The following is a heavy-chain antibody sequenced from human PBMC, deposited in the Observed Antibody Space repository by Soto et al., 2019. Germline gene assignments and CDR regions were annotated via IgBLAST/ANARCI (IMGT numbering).Heavy chain of an antibody. Sequence: LVESGGGLVQSGGSLRLSCAASGFTFDYYCMHWVRQVPGKGLLWVSHIQNAASLTTYADSVKGGFIISRDNAKNTLYLQMNGLRVEDTAVYFCVRGQRGGFDLWGQGTMVTVSS. J-gene: IGHJ3*01. CDR3: VRGQRGGFDL. CDR1: GFTFDYYC. V-gene: IGHV3-74*01. D-gene: IGHD2-15*01. CDR2: IQNAASLT.